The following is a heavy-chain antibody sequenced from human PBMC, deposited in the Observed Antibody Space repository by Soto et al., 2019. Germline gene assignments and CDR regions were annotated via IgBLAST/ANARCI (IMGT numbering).Heavy chain of an antibody. CDR3: ARGGHIVVVTAHMDIDY. Sequence: ASVKVSFKASGYTFTSYYMHWVRQAPGQGLEWMGIINPSGGSTSYAQKFQGRVTMTRDTSTSTVYMELSSLRSEDTAVYYCARGGHIVVVTAHMDIDYWGQGTLVTVSS. CDR1: GYTFTSYY. V-gene: IGHV1-46*01. D-gene: IGHD2-21*02. CDR2: INPSGGST. J-gene: IGHJ4*02.